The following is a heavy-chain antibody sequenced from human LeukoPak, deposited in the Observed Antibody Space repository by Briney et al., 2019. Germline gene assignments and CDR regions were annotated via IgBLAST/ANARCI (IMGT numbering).Heavy chain of an antibody. Sequence: SQTLSLTCTVSGYSISSGYYWGWIRQPPGKGLEWIGSIYHSGSTYYNPSLKSRVTISVDTSKNQFSLKLSSVTAADTAVYYCARHWSGSCCSDYWGQGTLVTVSS. V-gene: IGHV4-38-2*02. CDR1: GYSISSGYY. CDR2: IYHSGST. CDR3: ARHWSGSCCSDY. D-gene: IGHD2-15*01. J-gene: IGHJ4*02.